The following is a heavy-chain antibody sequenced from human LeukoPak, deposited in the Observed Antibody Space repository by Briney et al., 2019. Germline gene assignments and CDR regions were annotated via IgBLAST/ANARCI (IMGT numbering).Heavy chain of an antibody. J-gene: IGHJ4*02. CDR3: TGLSYGSGSYYPNDY. D-gene: IGHD3-10*01. CDR1: GFTFSGSA. V-gene: IGHV3-73*01. Sequence: GGSLRLSCAASGFTFSGSAMHWVRQASGKGLEWVGRIRSKANSYATAYAASVKGRFTISRDDPKNTAYLQMNSLKTEDTAVYYCTGLSYGSGSYYPNDYWGQGTLVTVSS. CDR2: IRSKANSYAT.